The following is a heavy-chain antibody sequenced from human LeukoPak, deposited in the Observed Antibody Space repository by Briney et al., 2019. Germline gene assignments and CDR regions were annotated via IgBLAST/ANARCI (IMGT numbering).Heavy chain of an antibody. CDR2: IYYSGST. CDR3: ARMAGGDYLLNLQYYFDY. CDR1: GGSISSSSYY. Sequence: SETLSLTCTVSGGSISSSSYYWDWIRQPPGKGLEWIGSIYYSGSTYYNPSLKSRVTISVDTSKNQFSLKLSSVTAADTAVYYCARMAGGDYLLNLQYYFDYWGQGTLVTVSS. V-gene: IGHV4-39*01. J-gene: IGHJ4*02. D-gene: IGHD4-4*01.